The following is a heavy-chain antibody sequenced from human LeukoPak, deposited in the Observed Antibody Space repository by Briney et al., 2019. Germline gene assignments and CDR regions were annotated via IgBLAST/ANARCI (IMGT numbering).Heavy chain of an antibody. CDR2: INHSGST. CDR3: ARGHMVRGVRLDY. CDR1: GGSFSGYY. J-gene: IGHJ4*02. D-gene: IGHD3-10*01. Sequence: PSETLSLTCAVYGGSFSGYYWRWLRQPPGKGLEWIGEINHSGSTNYNPSLKSRVTISVDTSKNQFSLKLSSVAAADTAVYYCARGHMVRGVRLDYWGQGTLVTVSS. V-gene: IGHV4-34*01.